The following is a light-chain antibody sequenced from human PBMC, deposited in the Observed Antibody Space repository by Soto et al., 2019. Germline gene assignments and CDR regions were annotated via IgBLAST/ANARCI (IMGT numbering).Light chain of an antibody. CDR2: DAS. CDR1: QSVRSF. J-gene: IGKJ1*01. CDR3: QQGSTWPRT. V-gene: IGKV3-11*01. Sequence: EIVLTQSPATLSLSPGERATLSCRASQSVRSFLAWYQQKVGQSPRLLIYDASNRATGIPARFSGSGSGTDFTLTINSLEPEDFAVYYCQQGSTWPRTFGQGTKVEIK.